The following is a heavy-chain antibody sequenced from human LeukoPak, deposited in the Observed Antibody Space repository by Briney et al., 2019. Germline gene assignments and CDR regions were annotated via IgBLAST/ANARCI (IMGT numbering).Heavy chain of an antibody. V-gene: IGHV3-7*03. J-gene: IGHJ6*03. CDR3: AKKGGGGQLIRYYYYMDV. Sequence: GSLRLSCAASGFTFSTYRMSWVRQAPGKGLEWVANIKQDGSEKHYVDSVKGRFTISRDNAKNSLYLQMNSLRAEDTAVYYCAKKGGGGQLIRYYYYMDVWGKGTTVTVSS. D-gene: IGHD6-6*01. CDR2: IKQDGSEK. CDR1: GFTFSTYR.